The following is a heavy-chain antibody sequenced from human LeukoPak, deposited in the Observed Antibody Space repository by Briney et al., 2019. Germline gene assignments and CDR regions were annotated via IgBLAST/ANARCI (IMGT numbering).Heavy chain of an antibody. V-gene: IGHV3-74*01. D-gene: IGHD3-3*01. Sequence: GGSLRLSCAASGFTFSSCWMHWVRQAPGKGLVWVSRINTDGSSTSYADSVKGRFTISRDNAKNTLYLQMNSLRAEDTAVYYCASSRYLEWRNWGQGTLVTVSS. CDR2: INTDGSST. J-gene: IGHJ4*02. CDR1: GFTFSSCW. CDR3: ASSRYLEWRN.